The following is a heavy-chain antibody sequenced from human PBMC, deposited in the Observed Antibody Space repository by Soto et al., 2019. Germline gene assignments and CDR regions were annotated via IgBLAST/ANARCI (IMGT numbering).Heavy chain of an antibody. J-gene: IGHJ4*02. CDR1: GGSISSYY. V-gene: IGHV4-59*01. Sequence: SETLSLTCTVSGGSISSYYWSWIRQPPGKGLEWIGYIYYSGSTNYNPSLKSRVTISVDTSKNQFSLKLSSVTAADTAVYYCARDITIFGVGYFDYWGQGTLVPVSS. D-gene: IGHD3-3*01. CDR3: ARDITIFGVGYFDY. CDR2: IYYSGST.